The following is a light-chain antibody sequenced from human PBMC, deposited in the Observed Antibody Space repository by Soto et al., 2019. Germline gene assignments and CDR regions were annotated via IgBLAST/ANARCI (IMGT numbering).Light chain of an antibody. CDR3: QQRYNWPVT. V-gene: IGKV3-11*01. J-gene: IGKJ4*01. Sequence: DIVLTQSPATLSLSPGERATLACRASQTIYTYLDWYQPKPGQAPRLLIHDASFRATGIAARFSGSGSGTDFTLTISSLEPDDFAVYYCQQRYNWPVTFGGGTKVEIK. CDR2: DAS. CDR1: QTIYTY.